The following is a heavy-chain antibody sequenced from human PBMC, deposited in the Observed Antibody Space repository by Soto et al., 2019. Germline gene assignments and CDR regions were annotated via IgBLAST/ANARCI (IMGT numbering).Heavy chain of an antibody. D-gene: IGHD2-15*01. CDR1: GFTFSSYS. V-gene: IGHV3-48*02. CDR3: ARDLAGGGGPWDYYGMDV. J-gene: IGHJ6*02. Sequence: EVQLVESGGGLAQPGGSLRLSCAASGFTFSSYSMNWVRQAPGKGLEWVSYISSSSSTIYYADSVKGRFTISRDNAKNSLYLQMNSLRDEDTAVYYCARDLAGGGGPWDYYGMDVWGQGTTVTVSS. CDR2: ISSSSSTI.